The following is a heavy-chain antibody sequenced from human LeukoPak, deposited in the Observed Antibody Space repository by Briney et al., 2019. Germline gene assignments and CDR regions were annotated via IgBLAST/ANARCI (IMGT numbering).Heavy chain of an antibody. CDR3: ARGDYSSHTL. Sequence: GGSLRLSCAASGFTFSSYWMRWVRQSPGKGLVWVSRIKTDGSDTYYADSVRGRFTISRDNAKNTLYLQMDSLRAEDTAVYFCARGDYSSHTLWGQGTLVTVSS. D-gene: IGHD4-11*01. CDR1: GFTFSSYW. V-gene: IGHV3-74*01. J-gene: IGHJ4*02. CDR2: IKTDGSDT.